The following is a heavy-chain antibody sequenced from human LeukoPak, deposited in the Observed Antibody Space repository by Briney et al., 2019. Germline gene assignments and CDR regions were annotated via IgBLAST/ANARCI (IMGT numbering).Heavy chain of an antibody. CDR2: ISVGDGNT. V-gene: IGHV1-3*01. D-gene: IGHD2-2*01. Sequence: ASVKVSCKASGYTFTTYAIHWVRQAPGQGLQWMGGISVGDGNTKYSQKFQGRVTLTRDTSASTAYMELTSLISEDTAVYYCARGYSGVVPAAHPDFWGQGTPVTVSS. CDR1: GYTFTTYA. J-gene: IGHJ4*02. CDR3: ARGYSGVVPAAHPDF.